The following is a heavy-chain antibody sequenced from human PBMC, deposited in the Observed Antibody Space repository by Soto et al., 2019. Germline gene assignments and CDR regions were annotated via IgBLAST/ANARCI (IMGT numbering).Heavy chain of an antibody. CDR2: ISSSSSYT. D-gene: IGHD3-3*01. J-gene: IGHJ6*02. Sequence: GGSLRLSCAASGFTFSDYYMSWIRQAPGKGLEWVSYISSSSSYTNYADSVKGRFTISRDNAKNSLYLQMNSLRAEDTAVYYCASSPHDFWSGYSYYYYGMDVWGQGTTVTVSS. CDR1: GFTFSDYY. CDR3: ASSPHDFWSGYSYYYYGMDV. V-gene: IGHV3-11*06.